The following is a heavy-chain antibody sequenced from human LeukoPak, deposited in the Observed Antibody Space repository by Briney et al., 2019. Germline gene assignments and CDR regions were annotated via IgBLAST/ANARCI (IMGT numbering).Heavy chain of an antibody. CDR3: GPTYYYDSGGPTIS. CDR2: IYSGGST. J-gene: IGHJ4*02. Sequence: GGSLRLSCAASGFTVSSNYMSWVRQAPGKGLEWVSVIYSGGSTYYADSVKGRFTISRDNSKNTLYLQMNSLRAEDTAVYYCGPTYYYDSGGPTISWGQGTLVTVSS. D-gene: IGHD3-22*01. V-gene: IGHV3-53*05. CDR1: GFTVSSNY.